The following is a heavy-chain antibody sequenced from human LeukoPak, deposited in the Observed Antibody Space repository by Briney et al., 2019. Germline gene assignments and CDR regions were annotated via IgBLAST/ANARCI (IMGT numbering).Heavy chain of an antibody. J-gene: IGHJ4*02. D-gene: IGHD3-22*01. CDR3: ARDRQYDSSGYYLDH. V-gene: IGHV1-69*04. Sequence: VASVKVSCKASGYTFSSYAISWVRQAPGQGLEWMGRIIPILGIANYAQKFQGRVTITADKSTSTAYMELSSLRSEDTAVHYCARDRQYDSSGYYLDHWGQGTLVTVSS. CDR2: IIPILGIA. CDR1: GYTFSSYA.